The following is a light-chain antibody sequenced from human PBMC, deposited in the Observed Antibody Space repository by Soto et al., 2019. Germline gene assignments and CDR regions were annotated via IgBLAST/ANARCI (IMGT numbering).Light chain of an antibody. CDR3: QQYGSPPGT. CDR2: GAS. J-gene: IGKJ1*01. V-gene: IGKV3-20*01. CDR1: QSVTSSY. Sequence: EIVLTQSPGTLSLSPGERATLSCRASQSVTSSYLAWYQQKPGQAPRLLIYGASSRATGIPDRFSGSGSGTDLALTISRLGPEDFAVYYCQQYGSPPGTFGQGTKVEIK.